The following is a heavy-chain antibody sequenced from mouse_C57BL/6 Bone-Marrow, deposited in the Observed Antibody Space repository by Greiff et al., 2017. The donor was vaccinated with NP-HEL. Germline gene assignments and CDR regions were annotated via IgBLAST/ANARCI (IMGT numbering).Heavy chain of an antibody. V-gene: IGHV5-17*01. CDR1: GFTFSDYG. CDR2: ISSGSSTI. D-gene: IGHD2-2*01. J-gene: IGHJ2*01. CDR3: ARPATMVTTAYFDY. Sequence: EVKLMESGGGLVKPGGSLKLSCAASGFTFSDYGMHWVRQAPEKGLEWVAYISSGSSTIYYADTVKGRFTISRDNAKNTLFLQMTSLRSEDTAMYYCARPATMVTTAYFDYWGQGTTLTVSS.